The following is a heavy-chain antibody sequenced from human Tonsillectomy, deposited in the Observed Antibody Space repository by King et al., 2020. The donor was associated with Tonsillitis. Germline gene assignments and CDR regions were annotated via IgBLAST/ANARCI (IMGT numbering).Heavy chain of an antibody. J-gene: IGHJ5*02. CDR1: GGSISSGDYY. CDR3: ARDMNYFDSSGYPPFNWFDP. V-gene: IGHV4-30-4*01. D-gene: IGHD3-22*01. Sequence: QLQESGPGLVKPSQTLSLTCTVSGGSISSGDYYWSWIRQPTGKGLEWIGYIYYSGSTYYNPSLKSRVTISVDTSKNQFSLKLSSVTAADTAVYYCARDMNYFDSSGYPPFNWFDPWGQGTLVTVSS. CDR2: IYYSGST.